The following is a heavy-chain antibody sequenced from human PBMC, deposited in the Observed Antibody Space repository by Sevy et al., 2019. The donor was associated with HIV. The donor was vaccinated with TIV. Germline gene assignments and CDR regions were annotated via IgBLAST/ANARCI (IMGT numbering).Heavy chain of an antibody. Sequence: GESLKICCAASGFSVSNSYMSWVRQAPGKGLQWVSVIYSGDSTYYTDSVKGRFTISRDNSKNTLYLQMNSLRAEDTAVYYCARLSVYYYDSSGYYTTGHAFDIWGRGTMVTVSS. V-gene: IGHV3-53*01. D-gene: IGHD3-22*01. J-gene: IGHJ3*02. CDR2: IYSGDST. CDR3: ARLSVYYYDSSGYYTTGHAFDI. CDR1: GFSVSNSY.